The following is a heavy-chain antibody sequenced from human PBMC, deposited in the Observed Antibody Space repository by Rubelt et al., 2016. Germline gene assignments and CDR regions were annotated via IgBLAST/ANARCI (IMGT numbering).Heavy chain of an antibody. D-gene: IGHD3-22*01. V-gene: IGHV1-2*02. J-gene: IGHJ6*02. CDR2: INPNSGGT. Sequence: WMGWINPNSGGTNYAQKFQGRVTMTRDTSISTAYMELSRLRSDDTAVYYCARPDSSGYLNGDYYYYYGMDVWGQGTTVTVSS. CDR3: ARPDSSGYLNGDYYYYYGMDV.